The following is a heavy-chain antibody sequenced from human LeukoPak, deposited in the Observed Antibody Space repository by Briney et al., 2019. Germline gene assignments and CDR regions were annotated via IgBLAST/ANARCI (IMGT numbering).Heavy chain of an antibody. V-gene: IGHV4-59*12. CDR3: ARVAAAGTWYYGMDV. CDR1: GGSISSYY. D-gene: IGHD6-13*01. CDR2: IYYSGST. Sequence: SETLSLTCTVSGGSISSYYWSWIRQPPGKGLEWIGYIYYSGSTNYNPSLKSRVTISVDTSKNQFSLKLSSVTAADTAVYYCARVAAAGTWYYGMDVWGQGTTVTVSS. J-gene: IGHJ6*02.